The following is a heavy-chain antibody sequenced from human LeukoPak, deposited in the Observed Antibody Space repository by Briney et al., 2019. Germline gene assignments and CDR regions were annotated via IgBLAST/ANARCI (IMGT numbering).Heavy chain of an antibody. CDR1: GGSFSGYY. CDR2: INHSGST. Sequence: SETLSLTCAVYGGSFSGYYWSWIRQPPGKGLEWIGEINHSGSTNYNPSLKSRVTISVDTSKNQFSLKLSSVTAADTAVYYCARGVVPAAIRTYYYYGMDVWGQGTTVTVSS. CDR3: ARGVVPAAIRTYYYYGMDV. V-gene: IGHV4-34*01. J-gene: IGHJ6*02. D-gene: IGHD2-2*02.